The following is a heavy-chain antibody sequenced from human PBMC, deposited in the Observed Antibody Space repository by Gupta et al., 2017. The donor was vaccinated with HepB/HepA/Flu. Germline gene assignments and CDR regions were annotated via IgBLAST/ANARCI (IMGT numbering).Heavy chain of an antibody. CDR2: INPNIGGT. V-gene: IGHV1-2*02. J-gene: IGHJ4*02. D-gene: IGHD3-22*01. CDR3: ARDWNYYDSSGTFDY. CDR1: GYTFTGYY. Sequence: QVQLVQSGAEVKKPGASVKVSCKASGYTFTGYYMHWVRQAPGQGLEWMGWINPNIGGTNYAQKFQGIVTMTRETSISTAYMELSRLRSDDTAVYFCARDWNYYDSSGTFDYWGQGTLVTVSS.